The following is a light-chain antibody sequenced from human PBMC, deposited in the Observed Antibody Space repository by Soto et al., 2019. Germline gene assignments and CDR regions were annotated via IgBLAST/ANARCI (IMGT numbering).Light chain of an antibody. CDR2: DVN. J-gene: IGLJ3*02. Sequence: SALTQPRSVSGSPGQSVTISCTGTSSDVGGYNYVSWYQQHPGKAPKLVIYDVNKRPSGVPDRFSGSKSGNTASLTVSGLQAEDEADYSCCSYAGTYTQWVFGGGTKLTVL. V-gene: IGLV2-11*01. CDR3: CSYAGTYTQWV. CDR1: SSDVGGYNY.